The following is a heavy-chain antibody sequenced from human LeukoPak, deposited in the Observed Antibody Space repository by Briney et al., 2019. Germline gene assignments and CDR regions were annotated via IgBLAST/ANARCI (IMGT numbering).Heavy chain of an antibody. J-gene: IGHJ3*02. CDR3: ARLPRDGYNWNDAFDI. Sequence: ASVTVSCKASGYTFTSYYMHWVRQAPGQGLEWMGIINPSGGSTSYAQKFQGRVTMTRDTSTSTVYMELSSLRSEDTAVYYCARLPRDGYNWNDAFDIWGQGTMVTVSS. CDR2: INPSGGST. V-gene: IGHV1-46*01. CDR1: GYTFTSYY. D-gene: IGHD5-24*01.